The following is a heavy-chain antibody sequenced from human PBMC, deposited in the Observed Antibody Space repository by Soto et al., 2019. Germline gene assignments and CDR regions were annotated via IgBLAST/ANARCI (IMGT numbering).Heavy chain of an antibody. CDR1: GLPISNAW. CDR3: TTGSVEGV. J-gene: IGHJ6*02. CDR2: IKTKTEGGPT. D-gene: IGHD2-15*01. Sequence: EVQLVESGGGFIQPGGSLRLSCAASGLPISNAWMNWVRQAPGKGLEWVGRIKTKTEGGPTDYAAAVKGRSTVSRDDSKNTLYLQMNSLKTEDTAVYYCTTGSVEGVWGQGTTVTVSS. V-gene: IGHV3-15*07.